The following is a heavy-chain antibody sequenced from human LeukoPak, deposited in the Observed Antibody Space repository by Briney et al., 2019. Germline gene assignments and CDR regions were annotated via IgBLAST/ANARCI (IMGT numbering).Heavy chain of an antibody. CDR1: GYTFTCYY. J-gene: IGHJ4*02. D-gene: IGHD4-23*01. CDR2: INPNSGGT. CDR3: ARERGGNSGWGFDY. Sequence: ASVKVSCKASGYTFTCYYMHWVRQAPGQGLEWMGWINPNSGGTNYAQKFQGRVTITADESTSTAYMELSSLRSQDTAVYYCARERGGNSGWGFDYWGQGTLVTVSS. V-gene: IGHV1-2*02.